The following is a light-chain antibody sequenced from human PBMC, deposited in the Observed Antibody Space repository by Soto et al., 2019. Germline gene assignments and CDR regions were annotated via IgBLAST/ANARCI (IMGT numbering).Light chain of an antibody. CDR1: SSNIGAGYD. Sequence: QSVLTQPPSVSGAPGQRVTISCTGSSSNIGAGYDVHWYQQLPGTDPKLLIYSNNQRPSGVPDRFSGSKSGTSASLAISGLQSEDEADYYCAAWDDSLNGVVFGGGTKLTVL. CDR2: SNN. J-gene: IGLJ2*01. CDR3: AAWDDSLNGVV. V-gene: IGLV1-40*01.